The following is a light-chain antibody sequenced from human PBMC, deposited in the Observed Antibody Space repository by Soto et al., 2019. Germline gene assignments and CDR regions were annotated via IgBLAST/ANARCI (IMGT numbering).Light chain of an antibody. CDR1: QGISSD. J-gene: IGKJ4*01. V-gene: IGKV1-9*01. CDR3: QQYNSYPLT. Sequence: DIQLTQSPSFLSASVGDRVTITCRASQGISSDLAWYQQKPGKAPKLLIYPASTLQSGVPSRFSGSGSGTEFTLTISSLQPDDFATYYCQQYNSYPLTFGGGTKVDIK. CDR2: PAS.